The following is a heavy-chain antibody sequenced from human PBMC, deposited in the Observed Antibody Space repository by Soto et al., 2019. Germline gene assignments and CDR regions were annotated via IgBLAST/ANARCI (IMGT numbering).Heavy chain of an antibody. J-gene: IGHJ3*02. CDR1: GFTCNTYA. Sequence: PGGSLRLSCAASGFTCNTYAMSWVRQAPGQGLEWVSAISGSGFSTYYADSVKGRFSISSDSSKNTLFLQMNSLRADDTAVYFCATFTFGRPFDTWGQGTMVTVSS. D-gene: IGHD3-16*01. V-gene: IGHV3-23*01. CDR3: ATFTFGRPFDT. CDR2: ISGSGFST.